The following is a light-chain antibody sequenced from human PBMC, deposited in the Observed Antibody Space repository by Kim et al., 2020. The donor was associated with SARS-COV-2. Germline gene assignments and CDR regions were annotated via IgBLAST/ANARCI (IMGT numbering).Light chain of an antibody. V-gene: IGKV1D-13*01. CDR1: QSINSA. J-gene: IGKJ2*01. Sequence: AIQLTQSPSSLSASVGDRVTITCRASQSINSALAWYQQKPGKPPNLLIFLASNLESGVPSRFSGSGSGTDFTLTIDSLQPEDFATYYCQQFNNLPYTFGQGTKLEI. CDR3: QQFNNLPYT. CDR2: LAS.